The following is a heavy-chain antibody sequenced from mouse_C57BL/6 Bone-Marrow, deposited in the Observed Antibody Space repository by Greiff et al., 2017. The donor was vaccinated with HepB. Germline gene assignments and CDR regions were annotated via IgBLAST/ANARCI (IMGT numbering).Heavy chain of an antibody. J-gene: IGHJ4*01. CDR1: GYTFTSYW. CDR3: ARKDGTGTDAMDY. D-gene: IGHD4-1*01. CDR2: IYPGSGST. Sequence: QVQLQQSGAELVKPGASVKMSCKASGYTFTSYWITWVKQRPGQGLEWIGDIYPGSGSTNYNEKFKSKATLTVDTSSSTAYMQLSSLTSEDSAVYYCARKDGTGTDAMDYWGQGTSVTVSS. V-gene: IGHV1-55*01.